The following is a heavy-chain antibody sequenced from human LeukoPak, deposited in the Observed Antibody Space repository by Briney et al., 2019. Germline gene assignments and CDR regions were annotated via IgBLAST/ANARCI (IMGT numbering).Heavy chain of an antibody. V-gene: IGHV3-23*01. J-gene: IGHJ6*02. CDR1: GFTFSSYA. CDR3: AKEEYSARYYYYGMDV. D-gene: IGHD2/OR15-2a*01. Sequence: GGSLRLSCAASGFTFSSYAMSWVRQAPGKGLEWVSAISGGDDSTFYADSVKGRFTVSRDNSKNTLYLQMSSLRAEDTAIYYCAKEEYSARYYYYGMDVWGQGTTVTVSS. CDR2: ISGGDDST.